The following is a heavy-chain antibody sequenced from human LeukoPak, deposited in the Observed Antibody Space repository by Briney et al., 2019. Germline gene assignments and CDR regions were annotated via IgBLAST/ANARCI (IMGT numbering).Heavy chain of an antibody. Sequence: SGTLSLTCAVSGGSISSSNWWSWVRQPPGKGLEWIGEIYHSGSTNYNPSLKSRVTISVDKSKNQFSLKLSSVTAADTAVYYCARVQLIVVVPAAMHRWFDPWGQGTLVTASS. J-gene: IGHJ5*02. CDR2: IYHSGST. D-gene: IGHD2-2*01. CDR1: GGSISSSNW. V-gene: IGHV4-4*02. CDR3: ARVQLIVVVPAAMHRWFDP.